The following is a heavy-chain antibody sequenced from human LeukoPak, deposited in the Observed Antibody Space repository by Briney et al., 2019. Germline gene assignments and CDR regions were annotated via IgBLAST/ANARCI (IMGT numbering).Heavy chain of an antibody. V-gene: IGHV1-2*06. CDR2: INPNSGGT. CDR1: GYTFTGYY. D-gene: IGHD3-16*01. CDR3: ARDPGDPDYYYYNYYMDV. Sequence: ASVKVSCKASGYTFTGYYMHWVRQAPGQGLEWMGRINPNSGGTNYAQKFQGRVTMTRDTSISTAYMELRRLRSDDTAVYYCARDPGDPDYYYYNYYMDVWGKGTTVTVSS. J-gene: IGHJ6*03.